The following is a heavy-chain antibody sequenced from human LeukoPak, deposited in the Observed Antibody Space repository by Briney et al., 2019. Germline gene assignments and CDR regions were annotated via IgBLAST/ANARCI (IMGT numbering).Heavy chain of an antibody. D-gene: IGHD6-19*01. CDR3: ASYTSGWYEPFDY. CDR1: GASISSHY. V-gene: IGHV4-59*11. J-gene: IGHJ4*02. Sequence: SETLSLTCTVSGASISSHYWSWIRQPPGKGLEWMGYIFHSGSTNSNPSLKGRVTISLDTSKNQFSLKLSSVTAADTAVYYCASYTSGWYEPFDYWGQGILVTVSS. CDR2: IFHSGST.